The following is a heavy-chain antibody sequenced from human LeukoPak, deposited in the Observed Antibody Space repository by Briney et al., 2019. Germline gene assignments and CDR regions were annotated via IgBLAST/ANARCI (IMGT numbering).Heavy chain of an antibody. D-gene: IGHD1-26*01. CDR2: ISSSGSGGNT. V-gene: IGHV3-23*01. CDR1: GFSLNTFA. Sequence: GGSLRLSCAASGFSLNTFAMSWLRQAPGKGLEWVSGISSSGSGGNTYYADSVKGRFTISRDTSKNTLYLQMNSLRAEDTAVYYCARDNVGVPDGYWGQGTLVTVSS. CDR3: ARDNVGVPDGY. J-gene: IGHJ4*02.